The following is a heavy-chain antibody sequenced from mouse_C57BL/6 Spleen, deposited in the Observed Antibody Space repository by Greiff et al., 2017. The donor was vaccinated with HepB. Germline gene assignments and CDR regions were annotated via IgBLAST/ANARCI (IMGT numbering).Heavy chain of an antibody. CDR1: GFTFSSYT. J-gene: IGHJ2*01. D-gene: IGHD4-1*01. CDR2: ISGGGGNT. Sequence: EVQRVESGGGLVKPGGSLKLSCAASGFTFSSYTMSWVRQTPEKRLEWVATISGGGGNTYYPDSVKGRFTISRDNAKNTLYLQMSSLRSEDTALYYCAREPSNWDGVDYWGQGTTLTVSS. CDR3: AREPSNWDGVDY. V-gene: IGHV5-9*01.